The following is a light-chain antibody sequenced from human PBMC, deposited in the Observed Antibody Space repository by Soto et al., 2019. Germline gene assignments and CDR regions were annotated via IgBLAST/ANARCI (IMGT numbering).Light chain of an antibody. Sequence: QSALTQPASVSGSPGQSITISCTGTSSDVGGYMYVSWYQQHPGKGPKLMIFEVSNRPSGGSNRFSGSKSGNTASLTISGLQADDEADYYCSSYTRNITWVFGGGTKLTVL. J-gene: IGLJ3*02. CDR2: EVS. CDR1: SSDVGGYMY. CDR3: SSYTRNITWV. V-gene: IGLV2-14*01.